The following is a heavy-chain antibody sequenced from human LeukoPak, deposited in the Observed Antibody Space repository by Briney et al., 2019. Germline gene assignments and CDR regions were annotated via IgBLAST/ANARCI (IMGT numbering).Heavy chain of an antibody. D-gene: IGHD1-26*01. CDR3: ARTGIVGATVY. V-gene: IGHV4-38-2*02. CDR1: GYSISSGYY. J-gene: IGHJ4*02. Sequence: SETLSLTCTVSGYSISSGYYWGWIRQPPGKGLQWIGSIYHSGSTYYNPSLKSRVTISVDTSKNQFSLKLSSVSAADTAVYYCARTGIVGATVYWGQGTLVTVSS. CDR2: IYHSGST.